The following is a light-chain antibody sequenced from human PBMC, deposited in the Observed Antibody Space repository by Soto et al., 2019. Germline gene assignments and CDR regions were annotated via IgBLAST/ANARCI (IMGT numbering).Light chain of an antibody. V-gene: IGLV2-8*01. J-gene: IGLJ3*02. Sequence: QSALPQPPSASGSPGQSVTISFTGTSSDVGAYNYVSWYQQYPGKAPTLMIYEVTKRPSGVPDRFSGSKSGNTASLTVSGLQAEDEAEYYCTAYVGNDIWVFGGGTKLTVL. CDR1: SSDVGAYNY. CDR2: EVT. CDR3: TAYVGNDIWV.